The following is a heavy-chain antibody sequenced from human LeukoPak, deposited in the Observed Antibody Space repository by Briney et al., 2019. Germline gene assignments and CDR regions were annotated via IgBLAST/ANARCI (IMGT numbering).Heavy chain of an antibody. CDR3: VRLDASPAHFSGSFPDY. J-gene: IGHJ4*01. D-gene: IGHD3-10*01. CDR2: VDYYSGRTRA. V-gene: IGHV4-39*01. Sequence: SETLSLTCTVSGGSITNSDFFWGWIRQPPGKGLEWIANVDYYSGRTRAHYNPSLMSRVTIYADNSKNQFSLKFRSVTAADTAVYYCVRLDASPAHFSGSFPDYWGHGTLVTVSS. CDR1: GGSITNSDFF.